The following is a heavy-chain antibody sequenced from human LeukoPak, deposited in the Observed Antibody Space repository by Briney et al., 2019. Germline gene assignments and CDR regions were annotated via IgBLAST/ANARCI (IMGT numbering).Heavy chain of an antibody. Sequence: SETLSLTCAVYGGSFSGYYWSWIRQPPGKGLEWIGEIDHSGSTNYNPSLKSRVTISVDTSKNQFSLKLSSVTAADTAVYYCAGSIAAAGTDFDYWGQGTLVTVSS. CDR2: IDHSGST. D-gene: IGHD6-13*01. CDR1: GGSFSGYY. CDR3: AGSIAAAGTDFDY. J-gene: IGHJ4*02. V-gene: IGHV4-34*01.